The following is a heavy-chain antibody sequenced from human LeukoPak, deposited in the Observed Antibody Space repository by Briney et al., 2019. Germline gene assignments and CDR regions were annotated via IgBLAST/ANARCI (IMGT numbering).Heavy chain of an antibody. J-gene: IGHJ4*02. CDR3: ASSENYGSGAADY. V-gene: IGHV3-33*01. D-gene: IGHD3-10*01. CDR2: IWYDGSNK. Sequence: PGGSLRLSCAASGFTFSSYGMHWVRQAPGKGLEWVAVIWYDGSNKYYADSVKGRFTISRDNSKNTLYLQMNSLRAEGTAVYYCASSENYGSGAADYWGQGTLVTVSS. CDR1: GFTFSSYG.